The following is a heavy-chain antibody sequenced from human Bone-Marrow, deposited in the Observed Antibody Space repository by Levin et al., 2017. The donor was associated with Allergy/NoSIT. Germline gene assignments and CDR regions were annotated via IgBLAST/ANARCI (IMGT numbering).Heavy chain of an antibody. CDR2: IYFTGSI. CDR3: ARLLRSSRNLYNWFDP. Sequence: SETLSLTCTVSGGSMSNYYWSWIRQPPGKGLEWMGYIYFTGSINYNPSLKSRVSISVDAPKNQFSLNLSSVTAADTAVYYCARLLRSSRNLYNWFDPWGQGTLVTVSS. D-gene: IGHD2-2*01. V-gene: IGHV4-59*01. J-gene: IGHJ5*02. CDR1: GGSMSNYY.